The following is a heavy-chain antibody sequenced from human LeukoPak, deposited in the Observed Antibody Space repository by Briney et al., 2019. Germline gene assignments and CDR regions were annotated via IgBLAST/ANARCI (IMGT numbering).Heavy chain of an antibody. Sequence: CGGDTYYADSVKGRFTISRDNSKNTLYLQMNSLRAEDTAVYYCAKVPPWTPTHFDYWGQGTLVTVSS. CDR3: AKVPPWTPTHFDY. J-gene: IGHJ4*02. D-gene: IGHD1-1*01. CDR2: CGGDT. V-gene: IGHV3-23*01.